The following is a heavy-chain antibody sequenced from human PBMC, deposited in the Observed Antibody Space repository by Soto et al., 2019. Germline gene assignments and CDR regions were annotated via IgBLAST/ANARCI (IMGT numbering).Heavy chain of an antibody. CDR2: INAGNGNT. D-gene: IGHD5-12*01. CDR3: EGGAWLQFEGHDY. V-gene: IGHV1-3*01. CDR1: GYTFTIYA. Sequence: QVQLVQSGAEVKKPGASVKVSCKASGYTFTIYAMHWVRQAPGQMLEWMGWINAGNGNTKYSQKFQGRVTITRDTVASQRYMELSSVIYEYTAVYDCEGGAWLQFEGHDYGGQGTLVTVSS. J-gene: IGHJ4*02.